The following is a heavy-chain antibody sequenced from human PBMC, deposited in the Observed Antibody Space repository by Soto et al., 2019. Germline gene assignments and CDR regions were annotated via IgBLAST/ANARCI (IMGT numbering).Heavy chain of an antibody. V-gene: IGHV5-10-1*01. D-gene: IGHD3-10*01. CDR3: ASARGYYYGSGTPGGLYGMDV. J-gene: IGHJ6*02. CDR1: GYSFTSYW. CDR2: IDPSDSYT. Sequence: GESLKISCKGSGYSFTSYWISWVRQMPGKGLEWMGRIDPSDSYTNYSPSFQGHVTISADKSISTAYLQWSSLKASDTAMYYCASARGYYYGSGTPGGLYGMDVWCPGPTVSVA.